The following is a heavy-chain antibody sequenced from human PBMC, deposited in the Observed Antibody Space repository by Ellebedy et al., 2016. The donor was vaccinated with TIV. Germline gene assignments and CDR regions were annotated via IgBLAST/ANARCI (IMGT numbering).Heavy chain of an antibody. CDR1: GGTFSSYA. V-gene: IGHV1-69*10. Sequence: ASVKVSCKASGGTFSSYAISWVRQAPGQGLEWMGGIIPILGIANYAQKFQGRVTITRDTSASTAYMELRSLRSDDTAVYYCARGYGGSGSHYMDVWGKGTTVTVSS. J-gene: IGHJ6*03. CDR3: ARGYGGSGSHYMDV. D-gene: IGHD3-10*01. CDR2: IIPILGIA.